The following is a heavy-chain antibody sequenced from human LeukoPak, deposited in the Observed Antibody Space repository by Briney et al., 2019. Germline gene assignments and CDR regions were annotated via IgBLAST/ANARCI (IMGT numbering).Heavy chain of an antibody. CDR2: IYYSGST. V-gene: IGHV4-59*08. J-gene: IGHJ4*02. D-gene: IGHD6-19*01. Sequence: PSETLSLTCIVSGDSISTYYWSWIRQPPGKGLEWIGYIYYSGSTNYNPSLKGRVTISVDTSKNQFSLKLSSVTAADTAVYYCARRGGAVAGFDSWGQGTLVTVSS. CDR1: GDSISTYY. CDR3: ARRGGAVAGFDS.